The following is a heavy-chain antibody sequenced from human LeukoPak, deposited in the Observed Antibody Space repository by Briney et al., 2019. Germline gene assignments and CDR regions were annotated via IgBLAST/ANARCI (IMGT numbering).Heavy chain of an antibody. CDR3: AKDRFRVVVAATSFDY. CDR1: GFTFSSYA. D-gene: IGHD2-15*01. V-gene: IGHV3-23*01. J-gene: IGHJ4*02. CDR2: ISGSGGST. Sequence: GGSLRLSCAASGFTFSSYAMSWVRQAPGKGLEWVSAISGSGGSTYYADSVKGRFTISRDNSKNTLYLQMNSLRAEDTAVYYCAKDRFRVVVAATSFDYWGQGTLVTVSS.